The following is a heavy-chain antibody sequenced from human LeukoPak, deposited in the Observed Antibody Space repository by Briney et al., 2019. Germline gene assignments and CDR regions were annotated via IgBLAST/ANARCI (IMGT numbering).Heavy chain of an antibody. J-gene: IGHJ5*02. CDR2: INPNSGGT. CDR1: GYTFTGYY. V-gene: IGHV1-2*02. D-gene: IGHD2-2*01. Sequence: ASVKVSCKASGYTFTGYYMHWVRQAPGQGLEWMGWINPNSGGTNYAQKFQGRVTMTRDTSISTAYMELSRLRSDDTAVYYCARDQLKIGYRSSTSCSPFDPWGQGTLVTVSS. CDR3: ARDQLKIGYRSSTSCSPFDP.